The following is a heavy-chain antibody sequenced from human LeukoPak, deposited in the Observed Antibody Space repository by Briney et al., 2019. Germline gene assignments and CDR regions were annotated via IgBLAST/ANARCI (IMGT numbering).Heavy chain of an antibody. D-gene: IGHD4-17*01. Sequence: PARSLTLSCAPSGFTFSSYSMNCVRQAPGKGLEWVSSIISSISYIYYTNSVKGRFTISRNNAKNSLYLQINSLIAMDTAVNYCGRGRYGDYLVYFDYWGQGRLVIVFS. CDR1: GFTFSSYS. J-gene: IGHJ4*02. V-gene: IGHV3-21*01. CDR3: GRGRYGDYLVYFDY. CDR2: IISSISYI.